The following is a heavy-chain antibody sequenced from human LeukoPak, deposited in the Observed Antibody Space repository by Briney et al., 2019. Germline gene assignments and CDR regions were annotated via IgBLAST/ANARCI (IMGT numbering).Heavy chain of an antibody. V-gene: IGHV1-46*01. J-gene: IGHJ5*02. D-gene: IGHD6-13*01. CDR1: GYTFTRYY. Sequence: ASVKVSCKASGYTFTRYYMHWVRQAPGQGLEWMGIINPSGGSTSYAQKFQVRVTMTRDMSTSTVYMELSSLRAEDTAVYYCAKRGEGVSNTWYMNNWFDPWGQGTLVTVSS. CDR2: INPSGGST. CDR3: AKRGEGVSNTWYMNNWFDP.